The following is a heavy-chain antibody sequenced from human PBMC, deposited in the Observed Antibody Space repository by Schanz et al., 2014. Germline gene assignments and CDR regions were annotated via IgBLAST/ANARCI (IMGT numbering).Heavy chain of an antibody. Sequence: VQLVESGGGVVQPGRSLRLSCAASGFTFSSYAMTWVRQAPGMGLEWVSAISGRDGSTYHSDSVKGRFTISRDSAENSLYLQMNSLRAEDTAVYYCARIGGSVFDSWGQGTLXTVSS. CDR1: GFTFSSYA. V-gene: IGHV3-23*04. D-gene: IGHD3-10*01. J-gene: IGHJ4*02. CDR2: ISGRDGST. CDR3: ARIGGSVFDS.